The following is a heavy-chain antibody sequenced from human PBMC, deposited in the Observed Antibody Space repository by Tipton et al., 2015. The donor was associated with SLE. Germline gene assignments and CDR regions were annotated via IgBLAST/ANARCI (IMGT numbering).Heavy chain of an antibody. CDR3: ARRARGGAAAGY. D-gene: IGHD6-13*01. V-gene: IGHV4-34*01. CDR1: GGSFSGYY. CDR2: INHSGNT. J-gene: IGHJ4*02. Sequence: TLSLTCSVYGGSFSGYYWSWIRQPPGKGLEWLGEINHSGNTDYNPSLKSRVTISVDTSKNQFSLKLTSVTAADTAVYYCARRARGGAAAGYWGQGTLVTVSS.